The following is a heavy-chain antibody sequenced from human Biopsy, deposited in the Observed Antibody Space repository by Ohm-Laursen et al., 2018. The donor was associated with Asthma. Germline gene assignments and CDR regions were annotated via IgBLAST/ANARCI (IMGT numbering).Heavy chain of an antibody. V-gene: IGHV3-30*03. D-gene: IGHD4-23*01. CDR2: ISYDGGNK. J-gene: IGHJ3*02. CDR1: VFTFSIYD. CDR3: SRTHERWTSIQDDALDI. Sequence: SLRLSCTASVFTFSIYDIHWARKAPGKGLEWVAVISYDGGNKFYGDSVKGRFTLSRDNSRNTLYLQMNSLRVEDTAIYYCSRTHERWTSIQDDALDIWGQGTMVIASS.